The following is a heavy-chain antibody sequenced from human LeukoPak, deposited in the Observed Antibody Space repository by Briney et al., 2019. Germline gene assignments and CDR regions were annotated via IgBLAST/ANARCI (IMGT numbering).Heavy chain of an antibody. Sequence: PGGSLRLSCAAAGFTFSIYAMSWVRPAPGKGLEWGSSISASGGTYYADSVRGRFSVSRDNSKSTVFLQINGLGAEDTAMYYCAKDLRERDGDYLLFDYWGQGTLVTVSS. CDR2: ISASGGT. V-gene: IGHV3-23*01. CDR3: AKDLRERDGDYLLFDY. D-gene: IGHD4-17*01. J-gene: IGHJ4*02. CDR1: GFTFSIYA.